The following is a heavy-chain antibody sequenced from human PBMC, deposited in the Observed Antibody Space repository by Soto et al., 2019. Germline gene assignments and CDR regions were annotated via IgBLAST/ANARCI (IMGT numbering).Heavy chain of an antibody. D-gene: IGHD5-12*01. V-gene: IGHV3-23*01. CDR3: AKSVALYYFDF. CDR1: GFSFNYYA. CDR2: ITGSGDNT. J-gene: IGHJ4*02. Sequence: GGSLRLSCVASGFSFNYYAMNWVRQAPGKGLEWVSGITGSGDNTYYADSVKGRFTISRDRSKNTLYLHMNSLKAEDTALYYCAKSVALYYFDFWGLGTRVTVSS.